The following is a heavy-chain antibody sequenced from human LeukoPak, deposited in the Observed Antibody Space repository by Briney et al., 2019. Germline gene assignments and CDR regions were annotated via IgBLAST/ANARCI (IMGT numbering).Heavy chain of an antibody. Sequence: GGSLRLSCAASGFTFSSYAMSWVRQAPGKGLEWVSAISGSGGSTYYADSVKGRFTISRDNSKNTLYLQMNSLRAEDAAVYYCAIYDSSGYYNYWGQGTLVTVSS. V-gene: IGHV3-23*01. CDR1: GFTFSSYA. CDR2: ISGSGGST. CDR3: AIYDSSGYYNY. D-gene: IGHD3-22*01. J-gene: IGHJ4*02.